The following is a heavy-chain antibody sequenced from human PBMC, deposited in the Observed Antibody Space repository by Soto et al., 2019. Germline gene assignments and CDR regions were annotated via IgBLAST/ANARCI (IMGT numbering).Heavy chain of an antibody. J-gene: IGHJ3*02. CDR2: SSSSSKYI. D-gene: IGHD6-19*01. CDR1: GFTFSSYS. V-gene: IGHV3-21*01. Sequence: GGSLRFSCAASGFTFSSYSMNWVRQAPGKGLEWVSFSSSSSKYIYYADSVKGRFTISRDNAKNSLYLQMNTLGADDTAVYYCARDGHSSGWNPDAFDIWGQGTMVTVSS. CDR3: ARDGHSSGWNPDAFDI.